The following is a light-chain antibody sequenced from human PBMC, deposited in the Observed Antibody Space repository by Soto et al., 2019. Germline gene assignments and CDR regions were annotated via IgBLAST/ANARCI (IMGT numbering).Light chain of an antibody. CDR3: QQYDNSPIT. CDR1: QSVSRSF. V-gene: IGKV3-20*01. Sequence: EIVLAQSPATLSLSPGDRATLSCGASQSVSRSFLAWYQQKPGQAPRLLIYGASSRATGIPDRFSGTGSETDFTLTISRLEPEDFAVYYCQQYDNSPITFGQGTRLEIK. J-gene: IGKJ5*01. CDR2: GAS.